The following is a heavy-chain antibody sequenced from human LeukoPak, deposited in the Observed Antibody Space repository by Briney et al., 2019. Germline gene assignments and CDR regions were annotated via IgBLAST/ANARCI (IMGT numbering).Heavy chain of an antibody. J-gene: IGHJ3*02. CDR3: ARGGIITSYAFEI. CDR2: INQDGSEK. CDR1: GFTSSSYW. D-gene: IGHD6-6*01. Sequence: GGSLRLSCAGSGFTSSSYWMSWVRQAPGKGLEWVANINQDGSEKYYVDSVKGRFTLSRDNAKNSLYLQMDSLRAEDTAVYYCARGGIITSYAFEIWGQGAMVTVSS. V-gene: IGHV3-7*04.